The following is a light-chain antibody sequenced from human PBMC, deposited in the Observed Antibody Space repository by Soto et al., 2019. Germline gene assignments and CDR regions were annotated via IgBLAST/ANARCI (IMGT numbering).Light chain of an antibody. CDR1: QHISNN. J-gene: IGKJ5*01. Sequence: DIQMTQSQSSLSSSLGDRVTITWQASQHISNNLNWHQQKPGKAPKLLIHTASTLQSGVPSRFSGSGSGTEFTLTISSLKTEDFATYYCQQRKSYTITFGQGTRLEIK. CDR2: TAS. CDR3: QQRKSYTIT. V-gene: IGKV1-17*01.